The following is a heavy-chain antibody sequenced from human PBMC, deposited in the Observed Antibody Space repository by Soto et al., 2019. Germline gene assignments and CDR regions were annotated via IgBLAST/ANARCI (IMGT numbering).Heavy chain of an antibody. D-gene: IGHD3-3*01. CDR3: ARELSGYYGSRWLDP. V-gene: IGHV4-31*03. CDR2: ISYSGRT. J-gene: IGHJ5*02. CDR1: GGSIGSGGYY. Sequence: PSGTLSLTCTVSGGSIGSGGYYWGWIRQHPGKGLEGIGSISYSGRTYYNPSLKSRVTISVDTSKNQFSLKLSSVTAADRAVYSCARELSGYYGSRWLDPWGKGTLVTVSS.